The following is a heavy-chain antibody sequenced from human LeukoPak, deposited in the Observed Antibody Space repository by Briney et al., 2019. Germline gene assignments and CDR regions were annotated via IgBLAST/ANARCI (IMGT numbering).Heavy chain of an antibody. CDR2: IYSTGST. V-gene: IGHV4-59*01. J-gene: IGHJ4*02. CDR3: TRRTTVTTLDY. Sequence: SETLSLTCTVSGGSISGYYWSWIRQPPGKGREWIGYIYSTGSTNYNPSFKSRVTISVDTSKSQFSLNLSSVTAADTAVYYCTRRTTVTTLDYWGQGTLVTVSS. CDR1: GGSISGYY. D-gene: IGHD4-17*01.